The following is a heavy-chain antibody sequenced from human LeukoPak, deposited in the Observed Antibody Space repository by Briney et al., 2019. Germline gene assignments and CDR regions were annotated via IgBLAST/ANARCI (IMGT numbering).Heavy chain of an antibody. CDR2: ISSSSSYI. D-gene: IGHD2-2*01. Sequence: GGSLRLSCAATGFTFSSYSMNWVRQAPGKGLEWVSSISSSSSYIYYADSVKGRFTISRDNAKNSLYLQMNSLRAEDTAVYYCARVVGYCSSTSCSYFDYWGQGTLVTVSS. CDR3: ARVVGYCSSTSCSYFDY. J-gene: IGHJ4*02. V-gene: IGHV3-21*01. CDR1: GFTFSSYS.